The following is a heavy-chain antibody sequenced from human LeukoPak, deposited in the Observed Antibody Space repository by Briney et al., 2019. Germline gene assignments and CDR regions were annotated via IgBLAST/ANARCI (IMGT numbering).Heavy chain of an antibody. CDR3: ATGAVATAEYYFDY. J-gene: IGHJ4*02. CDR1: GYTFTDYY. D-gene: IGHD5-12*01. Sequence: ASVKVSCKVSGYTFTDYYMHWVQQAPGKGLEWMGLVDPEDGETIYAEKFQGRVTITADTSTDTAYMELSSLRSEDTAVYYCATGAVATAEYYFDYWGQGTLVTVSS. V-gene: IGHV1-69-2*01. CDR2: VDPEDGET.